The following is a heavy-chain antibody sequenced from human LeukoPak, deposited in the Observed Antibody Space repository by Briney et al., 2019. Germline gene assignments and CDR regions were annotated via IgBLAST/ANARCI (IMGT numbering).Heavy chain of an antibody. CDR3: ARTAYYDILTNYYYMDV. CDR2: INPSGGST. D-gene: IGHD3-9*01. CDR1: GYTFTSYY. V-gene: IGHV1-46*01. Sequence: ASVKVSCKASGYTFTSYYMHWVRQAPGQGLEWMGIINPSGGSTGYAQKFQGRVTMTRDMSTSTVYMELSSLRSEDTAVYYCARTAYYDILTNYYYMDVWGKGTTVTVSS. J-gene: IGHJ6*03.